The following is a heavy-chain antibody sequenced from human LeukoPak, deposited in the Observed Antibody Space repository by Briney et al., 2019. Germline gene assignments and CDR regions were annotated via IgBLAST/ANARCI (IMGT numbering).Heavy chain of an antibody. CDR1: GFTFSSYG. D-gene: IGHD6-19*01. Sequence: GGSLRLSCAASGFTFSSYGMHWVRQAPGKGLEWVAVISYDGSNKYYADSVKGRFTISRDNSKNTLYLQMNSLRAEDTAVYYCAKDRGSGWRGPPLYWGQGTPVTVSS. J-gene: IGHJ4*02. V-gene: IGHV3-30*18. CDR3: AKDRGSGWRGPPLY. CDR2: ISYDGSNK.